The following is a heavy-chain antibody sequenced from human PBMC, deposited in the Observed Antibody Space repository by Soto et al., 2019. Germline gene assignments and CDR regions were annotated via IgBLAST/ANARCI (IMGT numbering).Heavy chain of an antibody. Sequence: GGSLRLSCAASGFTFSSYSMNWVRQAPGKGLEWVSSIGSSSSDIYYADSLKGRLTSSRDNAKNSLYLQMSSLRAEDTAVYYCATGYSSGPRVGVWGQGTTVTVSS. V-gene: IGHV3-21*01. CDR2: IGSSSSDI. D-gene: IGHD6-19*01. CDR1: GFTFSSYS. J-gene: IGHJ6*02. CDR3: ATGYSSGPRVGV.